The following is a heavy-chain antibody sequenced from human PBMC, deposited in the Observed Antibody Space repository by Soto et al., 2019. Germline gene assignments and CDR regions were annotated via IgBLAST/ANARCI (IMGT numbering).Heavy chain of an antibody. CDR2: IWYDGSNK. J-gene: IGHJ4*02. V-gene: IGHV3-33*01. CDR1: GFTFSSYG. D-gene: IGHD6-19*01. CDR3: ARADSSGWYFYFDY. Sequence: QVQLVESGGGVVQPGRSLRLSCAASGFTFSSYGMHWVRQAPGKGLEWVAVIWYDGSNKYYADSVKGRFTISRDNSQNTLYLQMNCLRAEDTAVYYCARADSSGWYFYFDYWGQGTLVTVSS.